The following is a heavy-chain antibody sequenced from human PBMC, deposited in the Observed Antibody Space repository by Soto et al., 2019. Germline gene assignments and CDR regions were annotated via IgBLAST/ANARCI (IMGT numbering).Heavy chain of an antibody. J-gene: IGHJ4*02. CDR1: GGSISSCGYY. V-gene: IGHV4-31*03. Sequence: SETLSLTCTVSGGSISSCGYYWSWIRQHPGKGLEWIGYIYYSGSTYYNTSLKSRVTISVDRAKNQFSLKLSSVTAADTAVYHCASLYCGVDCYPFGWGQGTLVTVSS. CDR2: IYYSGST. CDR3: ASLYCGVDCYPFG. D-gene: IGHD2-21*02.